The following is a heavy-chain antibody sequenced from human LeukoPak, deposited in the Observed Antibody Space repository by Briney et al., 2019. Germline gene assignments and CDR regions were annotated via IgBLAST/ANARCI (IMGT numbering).Heavy chain of an antibody. CDR2: ISSSSSTI. Sequence: GGSLRLSCAASGFTFSSYSMNWVRQAPGKGLEWVSYISSSSSTIYYADSVKGRFTISRDNAKNSLYLQMNSLRAEDTAVYYCARGTDIGSWHSPPPYYFDYWGQGTLVTVSS. CDR3: ARGTDIGSWHSPPPYYFDY. J-gene: IGHJ4*02. CDR1: GFTFSSYS. D-gene: IGHD6-13*01. V-gene: IGHV3-48*01.